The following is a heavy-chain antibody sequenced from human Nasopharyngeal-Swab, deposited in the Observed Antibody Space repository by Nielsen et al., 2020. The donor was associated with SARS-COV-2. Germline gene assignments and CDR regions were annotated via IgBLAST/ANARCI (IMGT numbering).Heavy chain of an antibody. J-gene: IGHJ6*03. V-gene: IGHV3-64D*06. CDR1: GFTFSSYA. Sequence: GGSLRLSCAASGFTFSSYAMSWVRQAPGKGLEWVSAISSNGGSTYYADSVKGRFTISRDNSKNTLYLQMSSLRAEDTAVYYCVKDLSIAVAGLYYYYYMDVWGKGTTVTVSS. D-gene: IGHD6-19*01. CDR3: VKDLSIAVAGLYYYYYMDV. CDR2: ISSNGGST.